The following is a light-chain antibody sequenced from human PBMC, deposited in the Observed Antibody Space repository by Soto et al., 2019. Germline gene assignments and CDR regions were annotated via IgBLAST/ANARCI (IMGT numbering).Light chain of an antibody. V-gene: IGKV1D-13*01. J-gene: IGKJ3*01. CDR3: QQFDDYPFT. CDR2: DAS. Sequence: AIQLTQSPSSLSASVGDNVTITCRASQGISSALAWYQQKQGRAPKLLIYDASTLETGVPSRFSGSRSGTDFNLPVSSLQPEYFATYCCQQFDDYPFTFGPGTKLDVK. CDR1: QGISSA.